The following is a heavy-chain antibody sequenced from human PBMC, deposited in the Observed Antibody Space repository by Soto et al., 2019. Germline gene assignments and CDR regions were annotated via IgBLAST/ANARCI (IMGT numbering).Heavy chain of an antibody. V-gene: IGHV3-48*02. D-gene: IGHD6-13*01. CDR3: ARLLCSRAIYYYYYGMDV. CDR1: GFTFSSYS. CDR2: ISSSSSTI. Sequence: GGSLRLSCAASGFTFSSYSMNWVRQAPGKGLEWVSYISSSSSTIYYADSVKGRFTISRDNAKNSLYLQMNSLRDEDTAVYYCARLLCSRAIYYYYYGMDVWGQGTTVTVSS. J-gene: IGHJ6*02.